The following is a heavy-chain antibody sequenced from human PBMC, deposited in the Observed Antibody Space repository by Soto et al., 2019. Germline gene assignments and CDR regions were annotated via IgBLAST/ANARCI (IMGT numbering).Heavy chain of an antibody. CDR3: ARDELLWFGESSIYYYYGMDV. D-gene: IGHD3-10*01. J-gene: IGHJ6*02. V-gene: IGHV4-59*01. CDR2: INYSGST. CDR1: GPSPSREY. Sequence: DPLSHTCTASGPSPSREYWSWLRQSTGKGLEWIGYINYSGSTNYNPSLKSRVTISVDTSKNQFSRKLSSVTAADTAVYYCARDELLWFGESSIYYYYGMDVWGQWTTVT.